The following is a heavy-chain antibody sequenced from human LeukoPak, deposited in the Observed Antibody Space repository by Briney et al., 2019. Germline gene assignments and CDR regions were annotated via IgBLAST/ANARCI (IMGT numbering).Heavy chain of an antibody. D-gene: IGHD3-10*01. CDR3: ARVLALVRGVKPKGFDY. Sequence: ASVKVSCKASGYTFTSYDINWVRQTTGQGLEWMGWMNPNSGNTGYAQKFQGRVTMTRNTSISTAYMELSSLRSEDTAVYYCARVLALVRGVKPKGFDYWGQGTLVTVSS. J-gene: IGHJ4*02. CDR1: GYTFTSYD. CDR2: MNPNSGNT. V-gene: IGHV1-8*01.